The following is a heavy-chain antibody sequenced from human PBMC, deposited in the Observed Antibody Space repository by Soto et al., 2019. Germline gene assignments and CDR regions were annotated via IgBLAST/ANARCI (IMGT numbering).Heavy chain of an antibody. Sequence: GGSLRLSCAASGFTFSGSAMHWVRQASGKGLEWVGRIRSKANSYATAYAASVKGRFTISRDDSKNTAYLQMNSLKTEDTAVYYCTSWPRKNGTMIVGRFDPWGQGTLVTVSS. J-gene: IGHJ5*02. CDR3: TSWPRKNGTMIVGRFDP. V-gene: IGHV3-73*01. CDR1: GFTFSGSA. CDR2: IRSKANSYAT. D-gene: IGHD3-22*01.